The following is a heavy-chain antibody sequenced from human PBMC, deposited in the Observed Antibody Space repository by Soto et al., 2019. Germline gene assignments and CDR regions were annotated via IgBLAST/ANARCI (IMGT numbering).Heavy chain of an antibody. Sequence: VGSLRLSCAASGLSVTSSHISWVRQAPGKGLEWVSLIYSGGSGTRYADSVKGRFIVSRDNSKNTVYLQMNSLRVEDTAIYYCVRDVAGGARFVRFDLWGQGTVVTVSS. CDR2: IYSGGSGT. CDR1: GLSVTSSH. CDR3: VRDVAGGARFVRFDL. D-gene: IGHD6-6*01. J-gene: IGHJ5*02. V-gene: IGHV3-53*01.